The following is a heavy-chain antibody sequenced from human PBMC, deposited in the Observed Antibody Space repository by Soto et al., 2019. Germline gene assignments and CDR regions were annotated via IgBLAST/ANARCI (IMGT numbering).Heavy chain of an antibody. CDR2: IYYSGST. V-gene: IGHV4-59*01. CDR3: ARLNYYDSTGTIDY. D-gene: IGHD3-22*01. CDR1: GGSISSYY. J-gene: IGHJ4*02. Sequence: SETLSLTCTVSGGSISSYYWSWIRQPPGKGLEWIGYIYYSGSTNYNPSLKSRVTISVDTSKSQFSLKLSSVTAADTAMYYCARLNYYDSTGTIDYWGQGTLVTVSS.